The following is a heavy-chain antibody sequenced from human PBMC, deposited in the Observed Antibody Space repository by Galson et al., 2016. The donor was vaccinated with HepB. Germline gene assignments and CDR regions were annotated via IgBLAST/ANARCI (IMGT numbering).Heavy chain of an antibody. D-gene: IGHD3-22*01. Sequence: PALVKPTQTLTLTCTFSGFSLTTGGMGVGWIRQPPGKALEWLGLIYWDDDKRYSPSLKGRLTITKDTSRNQVVLTMTNMDPVDTATYYFAHSFHYDSSGYYGEVYYCDYWGQGTLVTVSS. CDR1: GFSLTTGGMG. J-gene: IGHJ4*02. CDR2: IYWDDDK. CDR3: AHSFHYDSSGYYGEVYYCDY. V-gene: IGHV2-5*02.